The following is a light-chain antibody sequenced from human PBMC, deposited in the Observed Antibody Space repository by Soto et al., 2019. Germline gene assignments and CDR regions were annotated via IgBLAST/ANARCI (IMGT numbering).Light chain of an antibody. CDR2: STN. CDR1: SSNIGTNT. V-gene: IGLV1-44*01. J-gene: IGLJ2*01. CDR3: AAWDDSLNGHVV. Sequence: QSVLTQPPSASETPGQRVTISCSGSSSNIGTNTVSWYQQFPGTAPKLLIYSTNQRPSGVPDRFSGSKSGTSASLAISGLQSEDEADYYCAAWDDSLNGHVVFGGGTKLTVL.